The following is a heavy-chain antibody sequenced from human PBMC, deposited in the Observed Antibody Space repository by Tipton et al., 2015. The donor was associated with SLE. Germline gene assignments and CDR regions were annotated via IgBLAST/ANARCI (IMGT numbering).Heavy chain of an antibody. D-gene: IGHD1-1*01. J-gene: IGHJ4*02. Sequence: QSGAEVQKPGASVKVSCMASGYAFRSYDINWVRQASGQGLEWMGWMNPKSGNTGFAQKFQGRVTMTRNNAINTAYMELSSLRSEDTYIYYCSRGCWKEFAYWGQGTLITVSS. CDR1: GYAFRSYD. CDR3: SRGCWKEFAY. CDR2: MNPKSGNT. V-gene: IGHV1-8*01.